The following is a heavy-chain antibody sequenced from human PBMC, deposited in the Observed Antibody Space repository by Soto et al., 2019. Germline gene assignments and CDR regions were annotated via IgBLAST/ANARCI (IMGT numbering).Heavy chain of an antibody. V-gene: IGHV4-59*01. Sequence: SETLSLTCTVSGGSIRDYYWSWIRQPPGKGLQWIGYVYYRGSTNYNPSLKSRVTISIDTSRTQFSLKLSSVTAADTAVYYCAREEITTAAYYGLDVWGQGTTVTVSS. CDR1: GGSIRDYY. D-gene: IGHD2-2*01. CDR3: AREEITTAAYYGLDV. CDR2: VYYRGST. J-gene: IGHJ6*02.